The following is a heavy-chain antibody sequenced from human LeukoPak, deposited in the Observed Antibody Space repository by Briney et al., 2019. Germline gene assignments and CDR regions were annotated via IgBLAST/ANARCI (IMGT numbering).Heavy chain of an antibody. Sequence: ASVKVSCKASGYTFIDYYMHWVRPAPGQGLEWMGWINPDSGGTSSAQKFQGRVTMTRDTSISTAYMELNRLRSDDTAVYYCTRAGGGYSSGWGAFDIWGQGTMVTVS. V-gene: IGHV1-2*02. CDR3: TRAGGGYSSGWGAFDI. D-gene: IGHD5-18*01. J-gene: IGHJ3*02. CDR2: INPDSGGT. CDR1: GYTFIDYY.